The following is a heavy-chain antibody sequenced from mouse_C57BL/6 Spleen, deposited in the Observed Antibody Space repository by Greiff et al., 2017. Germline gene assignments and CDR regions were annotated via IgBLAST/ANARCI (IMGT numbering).Heavy chain of an antibody. V-gene: IGHV1-80*01. CDR2: IYPGDGDT. D-gene: IGHD2-4*01. CDR3: ARGGDYVRDYYAMDY. Sequence: VKLMESGAELVKPGASVKISCKASGYAFSSYWMNWVKQRPGKGLEWIGQIYPGDGDTNYNGKFKGKATLTADKSSSTAYMQLSSLTSEDSAVYFCARGGDYVRDYYAMDYWGQGTSVTVSS. CDR1: GYAFSSYW. J-gene: IGHJ4*01.